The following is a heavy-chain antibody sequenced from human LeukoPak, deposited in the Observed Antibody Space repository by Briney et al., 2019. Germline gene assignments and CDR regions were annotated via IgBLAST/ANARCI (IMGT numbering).Heavy chain of an antibody. CDR3: ARQLPGSSGWYPNYFDY. J-gene: IGHJ4*02. V-gene: IGHV4-59*08. D-gene: IGHD6-19*01. Sequence: PSETLSLTCTVSGGSISSYYWSWIRQPPGKGLEWIGYIYYSGSTNYNPSLKSRVTISVDTSKNQFSLKLSSVTAADTAVYYCARQLPGSSGWYPNYFDYWGQGILVTVSS. CDR2: IYYSGST. CDR1: GGSISSYY.